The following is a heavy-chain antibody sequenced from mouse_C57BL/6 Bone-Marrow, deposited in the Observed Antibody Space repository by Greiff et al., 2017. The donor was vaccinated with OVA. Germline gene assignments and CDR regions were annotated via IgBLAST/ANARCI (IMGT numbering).Heavy chain of an antibody. CDR3: ARKIYSNDRYFDV. CDR1: GFSLSTSGMG. D-gene: IGHD2-12*01. V-gene: IGHV8-12*01. J-gene: IGHJ1*03. Sequence: QVTLKESGPGILQSSQTLSLTCSFSGFSLSTSGMGVSWIRQPSGKGLEWLAHIYWDDDKRYNPSLKSRLTISKDTSRNQVILKINSVDTADTATYYCARKIYSNDRYFDVWGTGTTVTVSS. CDR2: IYWDDDK.